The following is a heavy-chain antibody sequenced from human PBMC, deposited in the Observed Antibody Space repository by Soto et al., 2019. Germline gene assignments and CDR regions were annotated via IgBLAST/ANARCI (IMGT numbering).Heavy chain of an antibody. CDR2: IHSDGSST. CDR3: ARGDRGAFDL. D-gene: IGHD1-26*01. J-gene: IGHJ3*01. CDR1: GFTFSYYW. Sequence: EVQLVESGGGLVQPGESLRLSCAASGFTFSYYWMHWVRQAPGKGLVWVSRIHSDGSSTTYADSVKGRFTISRDNARNTLDLPMNSLSAEDTAVYYCARGDRGAFDLWGQGTVVTVSS. V-gene: IGHV3-74*01.